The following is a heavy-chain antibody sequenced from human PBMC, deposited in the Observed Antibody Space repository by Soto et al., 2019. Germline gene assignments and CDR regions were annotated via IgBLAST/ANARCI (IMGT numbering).Heavy chain of an antibody. V-gene: IGHV4-30-4*01. D-gene: IGHD3-3*01. CDR2: IYYSGST. J-gene: IGHJ6*02. CDR1: GGSISSGDYY. CDR3: ARDNAVYDFWSGLTYGMDV. Sequence: SETLSLTCTVSGGSISSGDYYWSWIRQPPGKGLEWIGYIYYSGSTYYNPSLKSRVTISVDTSKNQFSLKLSSVTAADTAVYYCARDNAVYDFWSGLTYGMDVWGQGTTVTVSS.